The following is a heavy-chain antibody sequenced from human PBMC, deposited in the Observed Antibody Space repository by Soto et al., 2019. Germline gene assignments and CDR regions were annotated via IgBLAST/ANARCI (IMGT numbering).Heavy chain of an antibody. CDR2: IKEDGSEK. V-gene: IGHV3-7*01. J-gene: IGHJ5*02. CDR3: ARGSGWVGSDP. Sequence: PGGSLRLSCAASGFTFSGYWMSWVRQAPGKGLEWVANIKEDGSEKHYVDSVKGRFTISRDNAKNSLYLQMNSLRAEDMAVYYCARGSGWVGSDPWGQGTLVTVSS. D-gene: IGHD6-19*01. CDR1: GFTFSGYW.